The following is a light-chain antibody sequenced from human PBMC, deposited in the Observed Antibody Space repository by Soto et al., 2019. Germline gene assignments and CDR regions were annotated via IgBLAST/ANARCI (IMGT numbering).Light chain of an antibody. CDR2: AAS. CDR1: QSISSY. J-gene: IGKJ1*01. CDR3: QQSYSTRRT. Sequence: DIQMTQSPSSLSASVGDRVTITCRASQSISSYLNWYQQKPGKAPKLLIYAASILQSGVPSRFSGSGSGTDFTLTISSLQPEDFATYYCQQSYSTRRTFGQGTKVEIK. V-gene: IGKV1-39*01.